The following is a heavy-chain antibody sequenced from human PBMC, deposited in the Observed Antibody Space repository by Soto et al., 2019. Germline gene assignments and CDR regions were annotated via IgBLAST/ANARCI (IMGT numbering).Heavy chain of an antibody. CDR2: MNPNSGNT. Sequence: QVQLVQSGAEVKKPGASVKVSCKASGYTFTSYDINWVRQATGQGLERTGWMNPNSGNTGYAQKFQGRVTMTRNTSISTAYMELSSLRSEDTAVYYCARERTGTTSMDVWGQGTTVTVSS. D-gene: IGHD1-1*01. CDR3: ARERTGTTSMDV. J-gene: IGHJ6*02. V-gene: IGHV1-8*01. CDR1: GYTFTSYD.